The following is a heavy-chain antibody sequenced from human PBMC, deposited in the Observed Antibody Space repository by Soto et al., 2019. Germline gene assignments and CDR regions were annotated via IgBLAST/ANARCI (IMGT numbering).Heavy chain of an antibody. V-gene: IGHV3-23*01. J-gene: IGHJ6*02. CDR1: GFTFSSYA. CDR2: ISGSGGST. D-gene: IGHD3-3*01. Sequence: GGSLRLSCAASGFTFSSYAMSWVRQAPGKGLEWVSAISGSGGSTYYADSVKGRFTISRDNSKNTLYLQMNSLRAEDTAVYYCAKDPRFWSGYPSSVWGQGTTVTVSS. CDR3: AKDPRFWSGYPSSV.